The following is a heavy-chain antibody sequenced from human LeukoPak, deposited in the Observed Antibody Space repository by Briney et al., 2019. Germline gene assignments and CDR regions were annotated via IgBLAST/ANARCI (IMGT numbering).Heavy chain of an antibody. D-gene: IGHD4-17*01. J-gene: IGHJ3*02. CDR3: ERESSDYGDYDAFDI. Sequence: GGSLRLSCAASGFTFSTYYMHWVRQAPGKGLVWVSRIVNDGSTTTYAGSVKGRFTISRDNAKNTLFLQMNSLRVEDTAVYYCERESSDYGDYDAFDIWGRGTMVTVSS. CDR2: IVNDGSTT. CDR1: GFTFSTYY. V-gene: IGHV3-74*01.